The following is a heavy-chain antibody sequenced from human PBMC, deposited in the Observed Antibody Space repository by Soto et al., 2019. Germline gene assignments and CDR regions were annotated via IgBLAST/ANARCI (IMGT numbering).Heavy chain of an antibody. CDR3: AKDRGGAVVAAFVAFDI. CDR1: GFTFSSYA. D-gene: IGHD2-15*01. Sequence: EVQLLESGGGLVQPGGSLRLSCAASGFTFSSYAMSWVRQAPGKGLEWVSAISGSGGSTYYADSVKGRFTISRDNSKNTLYLQMNSLRAEDTAVYYCAKDRGGAVVAAFVAFDIWGQGTMVTVSS. V-gene: IGHV3-23*01. CDR2: ISGSGGST. J-gene: IGHJ3*02.